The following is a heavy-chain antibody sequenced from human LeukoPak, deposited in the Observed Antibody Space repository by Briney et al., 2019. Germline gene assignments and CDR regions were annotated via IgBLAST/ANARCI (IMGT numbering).Heavy chain of an antibody. CDR3: ARDQAGYSSGWGY. J-gene: IGHJ4*02. D-gene: IGHD6-19*01. Sequence: SETLSLTCTVSGGFISSYYWSWIRQPPGKGLEWIGYIYYSGSTNYNPSLKSRVTISVDTSKNQFSLKLSSVTAADTAVYYCARDQAGYSSGWGYWGQGTLVTVSS. CDR1: GGFISSYY. V-gene: IGHV4-59*01. CDR2: IYYSGST.